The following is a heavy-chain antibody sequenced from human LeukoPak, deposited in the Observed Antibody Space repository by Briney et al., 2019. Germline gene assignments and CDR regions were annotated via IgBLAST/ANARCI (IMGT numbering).Heavy chain of an antibody. CDR1: GGSVSSGSYY. CDR3: ARGFGDWGLSWFDP. D-gene: IGHD3-10*01. J-gene: IGHJ5*02. V-gene: IGHV4-61*01. CDR2: IYCSGSA. Sequence: PSETLSLTCTVSGGSVSSGSYYWSWIRQPPGKGLEWIGYIYCSGSAKYNPSLKSRVTISVDTSKNQFSLKLTSVTAADTAVYYCARGFGDWGLSWFDPWGQGTLVTVSS.